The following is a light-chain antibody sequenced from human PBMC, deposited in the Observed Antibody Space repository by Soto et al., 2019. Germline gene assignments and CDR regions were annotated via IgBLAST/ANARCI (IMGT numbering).Light chain of an antibody. Sequence: DIVMTQSPATLSVSPGERATLSCRASQSIRTDLAWYQQKPGQAPRLLIYDASNRATGIPARFSGSGSGTDFTLTISSLEPEDFAVYYCQQRSNWLITFGQGTRREIK. CDR2: DAS. J-gene: IGKJ5*01. CDR1: QSIRTD. CDR3: QQRSNWLIT. V-gene: IGKV3-11*01.